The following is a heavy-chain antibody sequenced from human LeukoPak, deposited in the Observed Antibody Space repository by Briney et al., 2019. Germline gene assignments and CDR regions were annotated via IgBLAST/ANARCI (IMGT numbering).Heavy chain of an antibody. CDR1: GFTFSSYS. J-gene: IGHJ4*02. CDR3: ARDSMVRGKEFDY. CDR2: ISSSSSYI. Sequence: GGSLRLSCAASGFTFSSYSMNWVRQAPGKGLEWVSSISSSSSYIYYAASLKGPFTISRDNAKNSLYLQMNSLRAEDTAVYYCARDSMVRGKEFDYWGQGTLVTVSS. D-gene: IGHD3-10*01. V-gene: IGHV3-21*01.